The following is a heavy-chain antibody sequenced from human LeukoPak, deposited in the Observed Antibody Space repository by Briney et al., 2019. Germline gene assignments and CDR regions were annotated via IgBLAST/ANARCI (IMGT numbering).Heavy chain of an antibody. J-gene: IGHJ4*02. D-gene: IGHD3-3*01. V-gene: IGHV3-23*01. Sequence: GGSLRLSCAASGFTFSSYAMSWVRQAPGKGLEWVSAISGSGGSTYYADSVKGRSTISRDNSKNTLYLQMNSLRAEDTAVYYCAKTIFGVVIGNFDYWGQGTLVTVSS. CDR3: AKTIFGVVIGNFDY. CDR2: ISGSGGST. CDR1: GFTFSSYA.